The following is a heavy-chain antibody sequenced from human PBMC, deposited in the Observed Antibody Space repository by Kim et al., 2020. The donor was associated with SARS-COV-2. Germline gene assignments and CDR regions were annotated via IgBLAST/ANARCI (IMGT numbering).Heavy chain of an antibody. CDR3: TRGTSYFMDV. CDR2: INHSGSP. V-gene: IGHV4-34*01. Sequence: SETLSLTCAVYGGASSHYYWSWIRQAPEKGLAWIGEINHSGSPNYNPSLKSRVTMSFDPSKGHFSLNLRSVTAADTAVYYCTRGTSYFMDVWAEGTTVTVSS. J-gene: IGHJ6*03. CDR1: GGASSHYY.